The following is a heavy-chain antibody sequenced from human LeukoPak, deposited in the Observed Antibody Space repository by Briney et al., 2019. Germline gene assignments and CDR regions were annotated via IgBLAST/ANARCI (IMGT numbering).Heavy chain of an antibody. CDR1: EFTFSSYS. Sequence: GGPLRLSCAASEFTFSSYSMNWVRQAPGKGLEWVSYITNSGNSKSYADSVKGRFTISRDNSKNTLYLQMNSLRAEDTAVYYCAKGPLGYCSGGSCQPFFDYWGQGTLVTVSS. CDR2: ITNSGNSK. J-gene: IGHJ4*02. CDR3: AKGPLGYCSGGSCQPFFDY. V-gene: IGHV3-48*01. D-gene: IGHD2-15*01.